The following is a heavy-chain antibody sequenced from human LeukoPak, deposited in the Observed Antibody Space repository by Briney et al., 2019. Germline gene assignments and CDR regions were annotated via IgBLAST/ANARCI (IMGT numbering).Heavy chain of an antibody. CDR3: ARVTGYMTEDYFDY. V-gene: IGHV4-59*01. D-gene: IGHD6-13*01. CDR1: GGSISNYY. J-gene: IGHJ4*02. Sequence: MPSETLSLTCTVSGGSISNYYWSWIRQPPGKGLEWIGYVFYGGSTNYNPSLRSRVTISVDTSKNQFSLRLSSVTAADTAVYYCARVTGYMTEDYFDYWGQGTLITVSS. CDR2: VFYGGST.